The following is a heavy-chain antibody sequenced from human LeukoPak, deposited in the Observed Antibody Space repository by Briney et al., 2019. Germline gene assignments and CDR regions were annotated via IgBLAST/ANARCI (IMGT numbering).Heavy chain of an antibody. CDR2: INHSGST. CDR1: GGSFNSYY. V-gene: IGHV4-34*01. J-gene: IGHJ4*02. Sequence: SETLSLTCGVYGGSFNSYYWSWIRQPPGKGLEWIGEINHSGSTNYNPSLKSRVTISVDTSKNQFSLKLSSVTAADTAVYYCADGSGSYWGQGTLVTVS. CDR3: ADGSGSY. D-gene: IGHD3-10*01.